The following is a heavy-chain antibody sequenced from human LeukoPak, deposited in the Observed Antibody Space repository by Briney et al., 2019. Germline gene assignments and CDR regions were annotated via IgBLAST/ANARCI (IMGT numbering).Heavy chain of an antibody. CDR2: IYYSGST. V-gene: IGHV4-59*01. CDR3: ARGVVIAPQTFDY. D-gene: IGHD2-21*01. CDR1: GESISGFY. J-gene: IGHJ4*02. Sequence: PSETLSLTCTASGESISGFYWTWIRQPPGKGLEWIGYIYYSGSTNYNPSLKSRVTISVDTSKNQFSLKLSSVTAADTAVYYCARGVVIAPQTFDYWGQGTLVTVSS.